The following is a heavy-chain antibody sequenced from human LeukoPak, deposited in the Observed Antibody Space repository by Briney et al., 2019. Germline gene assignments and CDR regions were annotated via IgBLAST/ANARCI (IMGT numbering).Heavy chain of an antibody. CDR1: GFTFSNYE. J-gene: IGHJ4*02. CDR3: ARVRYFDWLGPFDD. Sequence: PGGSLRLSCAASGFTFSNYEMNWVRQAPGKGLEWVSYISDSGTTIYYGDSVKGRFTISRDNAKKSLYLQMNSLRAEDTAVYYCARVRYFDWLGPFDDWGQGTLVTVSS. D-gene: IGHD3-9*01. CDR2: ISDSGTTI. V-gene: IGHV3-48*03.